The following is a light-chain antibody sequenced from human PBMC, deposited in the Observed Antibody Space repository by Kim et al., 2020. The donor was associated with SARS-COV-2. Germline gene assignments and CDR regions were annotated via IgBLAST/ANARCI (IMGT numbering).Light chain of an antibody. V-gene: IGLV1-40*01. CDR3: QSYDSSLSGSV. J-gene: IGLJ2*01. CDR2: GNN. CDR1: SSNVGAGYD. Sequence: RVTISCPGSSSNVGAGYDLHWYQQLPGTAPKLLIYGNNNRPSGVPDRFSGSKSATSASLAITGLQAEDEADYFCQSYDSSLSGSVFGGGTQLTVL.